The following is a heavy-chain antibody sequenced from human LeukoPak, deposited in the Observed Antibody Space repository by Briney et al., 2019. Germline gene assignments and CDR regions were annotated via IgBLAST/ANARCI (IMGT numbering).Heavy chain of an antibody. J-gene: IGHJ5*02. D-gene: IGHD6-6*01. CDR1: GGSISSSSYY. CDR2: IYYSGST. V-gene: IGHV4-39*07. Sequence: SETLSLTCTVSGGSISSSSYYWGWIRQPPGKGLEWIGSIYYSGSTYYNPSLKSRVTISVDTSKNQFSLKLSSVTAADTAVYSCARGWSSSSSLCFDPWGQGTLVTVSS. CDR3: ARGWSSSSSLCFDP.